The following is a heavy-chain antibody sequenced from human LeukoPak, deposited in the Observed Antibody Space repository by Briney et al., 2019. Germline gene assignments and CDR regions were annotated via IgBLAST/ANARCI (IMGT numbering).Heavy chain of an antibody. CDR1: GGSFSGYY. Sequence: PSETLSLTCAVYGGSFSGYYWSWIRQPPGKGLEWIGEINHSGSTNYNPSLKSRVTISVDTSKNQFSLKLSSVTAADTAVYYCARAKDHFDLFDYWGQGTLVTVSS. J-gene: IGHJ4*02. D-gene: IGHD1-14*01. CDR2: INHSGST. CDR3: ARAKDHFDLFDY. V-gene: IGHV4-34*01.